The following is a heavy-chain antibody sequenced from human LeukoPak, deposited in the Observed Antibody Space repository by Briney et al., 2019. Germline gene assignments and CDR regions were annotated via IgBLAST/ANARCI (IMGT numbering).Heavy chain of an antibody. CDR3: ASYWAAHTVGNAFDI. CDR1: GGSISSGGYY. CDR2: IYYSGST. V-gene: IGHV4-31*03. Sequence: KASQTLSLTCTVSGGSISSGGYYWSWIRQHPGKGLEWIGYIYYSGSTYYNPSLKSRVIISVDTSKNQFSLKLNSVTAADTAVYYCASYWAAHTVGNAFDIWGQGTMVTVSS. D-gene: IGHD2-8*02. J-gene: IGHJ3*02.